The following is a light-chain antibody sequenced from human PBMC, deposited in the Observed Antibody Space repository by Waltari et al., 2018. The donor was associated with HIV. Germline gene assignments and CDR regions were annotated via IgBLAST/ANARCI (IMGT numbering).Light chain of an antibody. J-gene: IGLJ2*01. V-gene: IGLV2-14*01. CDR3: SSYTSSSTRV. CDR1: SSDVGGYNY. CDR2: EVS. Sequence: QSALTQPASVSGSPGQSITISCTGTSSDVGGYNYVSWYQQHPGTAPKLMIYEVSKRHSGVSNRCSGSKSGNTASLTISGLQAEDEADYYCSSYTSSSTRVFGGGTKLTVL.